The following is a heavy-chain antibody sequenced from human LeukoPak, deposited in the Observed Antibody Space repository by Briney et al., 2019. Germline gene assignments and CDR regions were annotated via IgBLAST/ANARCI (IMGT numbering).Heavy chain of an antibody. Sequence: SETLSLTCAVYGGSFNGYYWSWIRQPPGKGLEWIGNIFYSGSTYYSPSVKSRVTISLDTSRNQFSLKLNSVTAADTAVYYCAKSNGYGLVDIWGQGTMVTVSS. V-gene: IGHV4-34*12. D-gene: IGHD3-10*01. J-gene: IGHJ3*02. CDR2: IFYSGST. CDR3: AKSNGYGLVDI. CDR1: GGSFNGYY.